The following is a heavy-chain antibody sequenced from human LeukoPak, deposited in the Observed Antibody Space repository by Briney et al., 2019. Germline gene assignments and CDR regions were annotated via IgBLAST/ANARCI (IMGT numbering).Heavy chain of an antibody. Sequence: GGSLRLSCAASGFTFSSYSMNWVRQAPGKGLEWVSYISSSSNTIYYADSVKGRFTISRDNAKNSLYLQMNSLRAEDTAVYYCARDEGAAYGSGSYSYYWGQGTLVTVSS. CDR2: ISSSSNTI. CDR3: ARDEGAAYGSGSYSYY. D-gene: IGHD3-10*01. CDR1: GFTFSSYS. J-gene: IGHJ4*02. V-gene: IGHV3-48*04.